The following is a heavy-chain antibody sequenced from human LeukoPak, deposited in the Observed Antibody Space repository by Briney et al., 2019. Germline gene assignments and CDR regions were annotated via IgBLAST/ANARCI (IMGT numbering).Heavy chain of an antibody. V-gene: IGHV4-59*12. CDR3: ASVYSSGWYLDY. CDR2: IYYSGST. Sequence: PSETLSLTCTVSGGSISSYYWSWIRQPPGKGLEWIGYIYYSGSTNYNPSLKSRVTISVDTSKNQFSLKLSSVTAADTAVYYCASVYSSGWYLDYWGQGTLVTVSS. J-gene: IGHJ4*02. CDR1: GGSISSYY. D-gene: IGHD6-19*01.